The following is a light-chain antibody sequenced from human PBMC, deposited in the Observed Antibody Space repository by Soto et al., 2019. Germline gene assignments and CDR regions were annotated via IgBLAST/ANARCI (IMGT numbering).Light chain of an antibody. Sequence: QSALTQPASVSGSPGQSITISCTGTSSDVGGYNYVSWYQQHPGKAPKLTIYDVSNRPSGFSNRFSGSKSGNTASLTISGLQAEDDDDYYCSSYTSSSTLMVFGGGTKLTVL. CDR2: DVS. CDR1: SSDVGGYNY. J-gene: IGLJ2*01. CDR3: SSYTSSSTLMV. V-gene: IGLV2-14*01.